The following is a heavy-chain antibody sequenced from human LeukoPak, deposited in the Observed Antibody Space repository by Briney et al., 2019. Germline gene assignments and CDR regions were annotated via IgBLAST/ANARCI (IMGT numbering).Heavy chain of an antibody. D-gene: IGHD3-10*01. CDR3: AKGYYGSGSYYEPGDAFDI. CDR1: GFTFSSYA. Sequence: PGGSLRLSCAASGFTFSSYAMSWVRQAPGKGLEWVAVISYDGSNTYYADSVKGRFTISRDNSKNTLYLQMNSLRAEDTAVYYCAKGYYGSGSYYEPGDAFDIWGQGTMVTVSS. J-gene: IGHJ3*02. V-gene: IGHV3-30*18. CDR2: ISYDGSNT.